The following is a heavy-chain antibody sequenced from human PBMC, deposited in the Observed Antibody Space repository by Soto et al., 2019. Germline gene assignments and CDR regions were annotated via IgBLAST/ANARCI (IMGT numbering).Heavy chain of an antibody. CDR2: ISRDGYTT. CDR1: GFTFSSYW. CDR3: ASQYGTAASYYYAMDV. Sequence: PGGSLRLSCAASGFTFSSYWMHWVRQAPGKGLVWVSRISRDGYTTTYADSVKGRFTISRDNAKNTLYLQVNSLRAEDTAVYYCASQYGTAASYYYAMDVWGQGTTVTVS. J-gene: IGHJ6*02. V-gene: IGHV3-74*01. D-gene: IGHD6-13*01.